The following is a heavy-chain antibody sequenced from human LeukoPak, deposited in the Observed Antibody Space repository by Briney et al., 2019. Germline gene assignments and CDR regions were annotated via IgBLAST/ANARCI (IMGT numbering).Heavy chain of an antibody. CDR1: GFTFSSYS. CDR2: ISSSSSYI. D-gene: IGHD1-26*01. CDR3: ARDHGTPAPA. J-gene: IGHJ4*02. V-gene: IGHV3-21*01. Sequence: GGPLRLSCAASGFTFSSYSMNWVRQAPGKGLEWVSSISSSSSYIYYADSVKGRFTISRDNSKNTLYLQMNSLRAEDTAVYYCARDHGTPAPAWGQGTLVTVSS.